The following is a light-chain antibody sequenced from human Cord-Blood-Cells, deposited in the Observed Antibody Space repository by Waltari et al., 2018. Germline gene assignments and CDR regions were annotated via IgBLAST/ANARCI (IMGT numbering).Light chain of an antibody. CDR1: ISDVGRYNL. CDR2: AVS. J-gene: IGLJ3*02. CDR3: CSYAGSSTWV. Sequence: QSALTQPASVSRSPGPSLTISCTGTISDVGRYNLVSWYQQPPGKAPKLMIYAVSKRPSGVSNRFSGSKSGNTASLTISGLQAEDEADYYCCSYAGSSTWVFGGGTKLTVL. V-gene: IGLV2-23*02.